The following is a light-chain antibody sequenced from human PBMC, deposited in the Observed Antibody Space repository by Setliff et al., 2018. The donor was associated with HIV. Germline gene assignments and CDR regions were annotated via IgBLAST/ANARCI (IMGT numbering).Light chain of an antibody. CDR3: TSYTSSYTLV. J-gene: IGLJ1*01. CDR1: SSDVGGYNY. V-gene: IGLV2-14*01. CDR2: EVS. Sequence: QSALTQPASVSGSPGKSITISCTGTSSDVGGYNYVSWYQQHPGKAPKVMIYEVSNRPSGVSNRFSGSKSGNTASLTLSGLQAEDEADYHCTSYTSSYTLVFGTGTKVTVL.